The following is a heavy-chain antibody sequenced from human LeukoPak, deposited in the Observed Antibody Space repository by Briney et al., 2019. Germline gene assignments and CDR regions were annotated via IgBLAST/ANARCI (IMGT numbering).Heavy chain of an antibody. Sequence: SETLSLTCAVYGGSFSGYYWSWIRQPPGKGLEWIGEINHSGSTNYNPSLKSRVTISVDTSKNQFSLKLSSVTAADTAVYYCARGYKLFGYWGQGTLVTVSS. J-gene: IGHJ4*02. CDR3: ARGYKLFGY. CDR2: INHSGST. CDR1: GGSFSGYY. V-gene: IGHV4-34*01. D-gene: IGHD3-10*01.